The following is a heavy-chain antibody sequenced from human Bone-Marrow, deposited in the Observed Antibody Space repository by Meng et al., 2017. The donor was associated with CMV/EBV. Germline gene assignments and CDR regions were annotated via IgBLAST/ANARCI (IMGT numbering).Heavy chain of an antibody. Sequence: GGSLRLSCAASGFAFNDYGMHWVRQAPGKGLEWVAFIRYDGSDKYHAESVKGRFTISRDNSKNSLYLQMNSLRAEDTAVYYCARDEWEWEPLKGPPFDYWGQGTVVTVSS. CDR2: IRYDGSDK. CDR3: ARDEWEWEPLKGPPFDY. CDR1: GFAFNDYG. D-gene: IGHD1-26*01. J-gene: IGHJ4*02. V-gene: IGHV3-30*02.